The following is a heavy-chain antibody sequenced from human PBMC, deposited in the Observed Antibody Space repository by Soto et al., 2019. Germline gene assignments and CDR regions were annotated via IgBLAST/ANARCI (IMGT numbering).Heavy chain of an antibody. CDR3: AREGIHPYGDPRWFDY. CDR1: GGTFSSYA. CDR2: IIPIFGTA. D-gene: IGHD4-17*01. V-gene: IGHV1-69*01. Sequence: QVQLVQSGAEVKKPGSSVKVSCKASGGTFSSYAISWVRQAPGQGLEWMGGIIPIFGTANYAQKFQGRVTITADESTSTAYMELSSLRSEDTAVYYCAREGIHPYGDPRWFDYWGQGTLVTVSS. J-gene: IGHJ4*02.